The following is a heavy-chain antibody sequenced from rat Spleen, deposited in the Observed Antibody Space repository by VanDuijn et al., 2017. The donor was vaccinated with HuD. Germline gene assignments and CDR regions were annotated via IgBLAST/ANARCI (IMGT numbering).Heavy chain of an antibody. CDR3: ATEELGRGYFDY. V-gene: IGHV5-25*01. CDR2: ISTGGGNT. D-gene: IGHD4-3*01. Sequence: EVQLVESGGDLVQPGRSMKLSCAASGLSFSNYDMAWVRQAPTKGLEWVASISTGGGNTYYRDSVKGRFTISRDNAKSTLYLQMDSLRSDDTATYYCATEELGRGYFDYWGQGVMVTVSS. CDR1: GLSFSNYD. J-gene: IGHJ2*01.